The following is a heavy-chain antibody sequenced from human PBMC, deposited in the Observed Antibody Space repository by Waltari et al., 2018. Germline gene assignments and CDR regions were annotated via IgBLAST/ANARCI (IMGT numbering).Heavy chain of an antibody. Sequence: QDQLVQSGAEVKNPGASVKVSCKASGYSFTNYAIHWVRQAPGQRLEWMGWINAGNGNTKFSQKFQGKVSITRDTSASIAYMDLISLSSEDTAVYYCAKSGAAPPGNWFDTWGQGTLVTVSS. CDR3: AKSGAAPPGNWFDT. CDR2: INAGNGNT. J-gene: IGHJ5*02. V-gene: IGHV1-3*01. D-gene: IGHD6-25*01. CDR1: GYSFTNYA.